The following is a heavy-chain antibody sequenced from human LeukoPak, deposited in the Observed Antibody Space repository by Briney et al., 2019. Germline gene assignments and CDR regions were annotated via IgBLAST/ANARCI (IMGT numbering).Heavy chain of an antibody. V-gene: IGHV4-34*01. CDR2: INHSGST. CDR1: GGSFSGYY. CDR3: ARGMPSYYDFWSGYLN. D-gene: IGHD3-3*01. Sequence: PSETLSLTCAVYGGSFSGYYWSWIRQSPGKGLEWIGEINHSGSTNYNPSLKGRVTISVDTSKNQFSLKLSSVTAADTAVYYCARGMPSYYDFWSGYLNWGQGTLVTVSS. J-gene: IGHJ4*02.